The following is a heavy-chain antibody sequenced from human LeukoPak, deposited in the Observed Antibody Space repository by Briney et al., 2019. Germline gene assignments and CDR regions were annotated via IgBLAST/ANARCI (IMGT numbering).Heavy chain of an antibody. D-gene: IGHD2-2*01. V-gene: IGHV4-4*02. CDR1: GGSIGVSINSPNW. CDR2: IFHSGST. Sequence: SGTLSLTCAVSGGSIGVSINSPNWWSWVRQPPGKGLEWIGEIFHSGSTNYNPSLKSRVTMSVDKSKNQFSLNLTSVTAADTAVYFCARAPRAYCSTTGSCFQDYWGQGTLVTVSS. J-gene: IGHJ4*02. CDR3: ARAPRAYCSTTGSCFQDY.